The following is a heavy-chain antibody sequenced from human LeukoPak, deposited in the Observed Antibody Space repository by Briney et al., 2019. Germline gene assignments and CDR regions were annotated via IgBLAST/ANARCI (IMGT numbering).Heavy chain of an antibody. J-gene: IGHJ6*02. D-gene: IGHD6-19*01. Sequence: PGGSLRLSCAASGFTFSSYSMNWVRQAPGKGLEWVSYISSSSSTIYYADSMKGRFTISRDNAKNSLYLQMNSLRAEDTAVYYCARDRYSSGWYGDGMDVWGQGTTVTVSS. V-gene: IGHV3-48*04. CDR2: ISSSSSTI. CDR1: GFTFSSYS. CDR3: ARDRYSSGWYGDGMDV.